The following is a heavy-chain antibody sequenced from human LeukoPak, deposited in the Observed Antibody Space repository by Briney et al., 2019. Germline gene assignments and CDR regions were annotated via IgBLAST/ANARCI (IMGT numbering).Heavy chain of an antibody. CDR3: ARHLYTSSPFDY. V-gene: IGHV4-59*08. Sequence: PSETLSLTCTVSGGSISSYYWSWIRQPPGKGLEWIGYIYYSGSTNYNPSLKSRVTISVDTSKNQFFLKLNSVTAADTAVYYCARHLYTSSPFDYWGQGTLVTVSS. CDR2: IYYSGST. J-gene: IGHJ4*02. D-gene: IGHD6-13*01. CDR1: GGSISSYY.